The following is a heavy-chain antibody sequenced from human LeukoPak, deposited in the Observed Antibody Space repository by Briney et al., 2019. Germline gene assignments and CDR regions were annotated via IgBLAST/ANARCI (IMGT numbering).Heavy chain of an antibody. CDR2: ISGHNGDT. J-gene: IGHJ5*02. Sequence: ASVKVSCKASGYSFSGYGISWVRQAPGQGLEWMGWISGHNGDTRYAQKLQGRVAMTIDISTGTAYLELRSLRSDDTAVYYCLIDRGHLLLTVTETIRGRNWLDTWGEGTLVTVSS. D-gene: IGHD2-8*01. CDR1: GYSFSGYG. CDR3: LIDRGHLLLTVTETIRGRNWLDT. V-gene: IGHV1-18*01.